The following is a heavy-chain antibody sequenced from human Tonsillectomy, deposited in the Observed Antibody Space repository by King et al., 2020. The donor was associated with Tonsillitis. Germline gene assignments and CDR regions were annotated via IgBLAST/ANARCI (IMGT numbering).Heavy chain of an antibody. V-gene: IGHV3-23*04. J-gene: IGHJ6*02. Sequence: QLVQSGGHLVQPGGSLRLSCVASGFTFSSYAMSWARQAPGKGLEWVSGISGGGGSTYYGDFVKGRFTISRDNSKNTLYLQMNGLRVEDTGLYYCAKDRAAMITPTGSMDVWGQGTTVTVSS. CDR1: GFTFSSYA. D-gene: IGHD5-18*01. CDR2: ISGGGGST. CDR3: AKDRAAMITPTGSMDV.